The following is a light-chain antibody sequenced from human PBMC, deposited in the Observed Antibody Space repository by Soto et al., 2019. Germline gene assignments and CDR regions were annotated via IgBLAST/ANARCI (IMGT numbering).Light chain of an antibody. J-gene: IGLJ2*01. Sequence: QYVLTQPPSASGTPGQRVTISCSGSSSNIGSNYVYWYQQLPGTAPKLLIYRNNQRPSGVPDRFSGSKSGTSASLAISGLRSEDEADYYCAAWDDSLVVFGGGTKLTVL. V-gene: IGLV1-47*01. CDR3: AAWDDSLVV. CDR1: SSNIGSNY. CDR2: RNN.